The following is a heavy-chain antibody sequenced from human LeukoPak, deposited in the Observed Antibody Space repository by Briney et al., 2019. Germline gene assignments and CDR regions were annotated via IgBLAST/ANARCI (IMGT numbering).Heavy chain of an antibody. Sequence: GGSLRLSCAASGFTFSSYGMHWVRQAPDKGLEWVAVISYDGSNKYYADSVKGRFTISRDNSKNTLYLQMNSLRAEDTAVYYCAKDRSYYDSSGYLSPNGYFDYWGQGTLVTVSS. CDR2: ISYDGSNK. J-gene: IGHJ4*02. D-gene: IGHD3-22*01. V-gene: IGHV3-30*18. CDR3: AKDRSYYDSSGYLSPNGYFDY. CDR1: GFTFSSYG.